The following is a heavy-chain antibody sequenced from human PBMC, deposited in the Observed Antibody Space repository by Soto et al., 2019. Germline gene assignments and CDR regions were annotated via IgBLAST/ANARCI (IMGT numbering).Heavy chain of an antibody. V-gene: IGHV4-30-2*01. CDR3: ARSREFDY. CDR2: IFPSGTT. J-gene: IGHJ4*02. CDR1: GGSLSGATYS. Sequence: TLSLTCGVSGGSLSGATYSWNWIRQTPGKGLEWIGYIFPSGTTYYNPSLRSRVTISIDVSKNQFSLSLRSLTAADTAVYYCARSREFDYWSQGTLVTVSS.